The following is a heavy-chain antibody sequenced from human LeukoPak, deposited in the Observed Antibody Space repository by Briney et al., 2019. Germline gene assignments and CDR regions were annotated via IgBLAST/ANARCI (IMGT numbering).Heavy chain of an antibody. CDR1: GFTFDDYA. V-gene: IGHV3-9*03. D-gene: IGHD5-12*01. CDR2: ISWNSGSI. J-gene: IGHJ4*02. Sequence: GGSLRLSCAASGFTFDDYAMHWVRQAPGKGLEWVSGISWNSGSIGYADSVKGRFTISRDNSKNSLYLQMNSLRAEHMALYYCAKDLAIVATGDFDSWGQGNLVTVSS. CDR3: AKDLAIVATGDFDS.